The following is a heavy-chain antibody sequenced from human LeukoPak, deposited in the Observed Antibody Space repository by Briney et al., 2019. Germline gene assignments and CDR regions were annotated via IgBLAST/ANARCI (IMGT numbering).Heavy chain of an antibody. CDR2: ISSSSSTI. CDR1: GFTFSSYS. CDR3: ARIRDYGDYPGPDQH. J-gene: IGHJ1*01. Sequence: GGSLRLSCAASGFTFSSYSMNWVRQAPGKGLEWVSYISSSSSTIYYADSVKGRFTISRDNAKNSLYLQMNSLRAEDTAVYYCARIRDYGDYPGPDQHWGQGTLVTVSS. D-gene: IGHD4-17*01. V-gene: IGHV3-48*04.